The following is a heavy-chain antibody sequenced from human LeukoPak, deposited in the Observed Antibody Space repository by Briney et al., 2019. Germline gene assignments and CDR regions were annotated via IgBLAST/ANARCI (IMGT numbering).Heavy chain of an antibody. Sequence: GRSLRLSCAASGITFDDYAMYWVRQAPGKGLEWVSGVNWKTGNIGYADSVKDRFTTFRDYAKTSLYMQMNSLTTEDTALYYCTIRRFSGYDAAFDVWGQGTMVTVSS. CDR3: TIRRFSGYDAAFDV. CDR2: VNWKTGNI. D-gene: IGHD5-12*01. CDR1: GITFDDYA. J-gene: IGHJ3*01. V-gene: IGHV3-9*01.